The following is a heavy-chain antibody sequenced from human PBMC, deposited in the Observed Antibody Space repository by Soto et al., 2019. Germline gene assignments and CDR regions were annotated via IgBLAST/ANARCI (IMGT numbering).Heavy chain of an antibody. V-gene: IGHV3-30*01. CDR2: ISNDGRNE. CDR3: ARDPHRLAFSGYGYFDY. D-gene: IGHD5-12*01. Sequence: GGSLRLSCAATEFIFSNYDMHWVRQAPGKGLEWVAGISNDGRNEYYADSVKGRFTISRDNSKNTLYLQMNSLRGEDTAVYYCARDPHRLAFSGYGYFDYCGQGPLVTVSS. J-gene: IGHJ4*02. CDR1: EFIFSNYD.